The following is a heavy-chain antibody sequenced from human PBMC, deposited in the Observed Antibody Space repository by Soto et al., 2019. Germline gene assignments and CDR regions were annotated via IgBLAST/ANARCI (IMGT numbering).Heavy chain of an antibody. D-gene: IGHD7-27*01. V-gene: IGHV3-30*18. CDR1: AFTFSGYS. CDR3: AKTSNTYYYYYYGMDV. J-gene: IGHJ6*02. Sequence: RGSLRHSCSVSAFTFSGYSIHWVRQAPGKGLEWVAVISYDGSNKYYADSVKGRFTISRDNSKNTLYLQMNSLRAEDTAVYYCAKTSNTYYYYYYGMDVWRQGTTVTVSS. CDR2: ISYDGSNK.